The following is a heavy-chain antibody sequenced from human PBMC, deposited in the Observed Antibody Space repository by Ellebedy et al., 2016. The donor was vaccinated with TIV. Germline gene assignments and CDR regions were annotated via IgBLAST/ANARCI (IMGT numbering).Heavy chain of an antibody. CDR2: IYISGTT. Sequence: MPSETLSLTCTVSGGSITSHFWSWIRQPAGKGLEWIGRIYISGTTNYNPSLRSPVTVSQDTSKNQFSLKLNSVTAADTAVYYCVRDDIGYGDYHDYWGQGTLVTVSS. CDR3: VRDDIGYGDYHDY. CDR1: GGSITSHF. V-gene: IGHV4-4*07. D-gene: IGHD4-17*01. J-gene: IGHJ4*02.